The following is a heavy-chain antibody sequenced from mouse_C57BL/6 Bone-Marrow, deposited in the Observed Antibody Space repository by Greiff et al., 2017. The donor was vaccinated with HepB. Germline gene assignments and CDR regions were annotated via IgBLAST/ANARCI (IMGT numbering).Heavy chain of an antibody. CDR1: GYTFTSYW. CDR3: ARWGYYGSYYAMDY. J-gene: IGHJ4*01. CDR2: IDPNSGGT. Sequence: QVQLKQPGAELVKPGASVKLSCKASGYTFTSYWMHWVKQRPGRGLEWIGRIDPNSGGTKYNEKFKSKATLTVDKPSSTAYMQLSSLTSEDSAVYYCARWGYYGSYYAMDYWGQGTSVTVSS. V-gene: IGHV1-72*01. D-gene: IGHD1-1*01.